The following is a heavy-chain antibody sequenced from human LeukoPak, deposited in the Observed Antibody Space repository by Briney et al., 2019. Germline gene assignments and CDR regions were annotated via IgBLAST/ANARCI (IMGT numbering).Heavy chain of an antibody. V-gene: IGHV1-2*04. CDR2: INPNSDGT. Sequence: ASVKVSCKASGYTFTGYYMHWVRQAPGQGLEWMGWINPNSDGTNYAQKFQGWVTMTRDTSISTAYMELSRLRSDDTAVYYCARVRGYGDYDGFGYWGQGTLVTVSS. CDR3: ARVRGYGDYDGFGY. J-gene: IGHJ4*02. D-gene: IGHD4-17*01. CDR1: GYTFTGYY.